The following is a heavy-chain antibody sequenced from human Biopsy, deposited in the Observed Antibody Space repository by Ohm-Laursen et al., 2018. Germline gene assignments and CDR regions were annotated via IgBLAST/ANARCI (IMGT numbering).Heavy chain of an antibody. CDR1: GGSFTGHY. J-gene: IGHJ4*02. Sequence: GTLSLTCTVSGGSFTGHYWSWIRQPPGKGLEWIGHISYTGYTSYNAPLKSRVTISVDTSRNHFSLRLSSLTAADTAVYYCARGSNDFGGLYFPRRGQGTLLTVSS. D-gene: IGHD4-23*01. CDR2: ISYTGYT. V-gene: IGHV4-59*11. CDR3: ARGSNDFGGLYFPR.